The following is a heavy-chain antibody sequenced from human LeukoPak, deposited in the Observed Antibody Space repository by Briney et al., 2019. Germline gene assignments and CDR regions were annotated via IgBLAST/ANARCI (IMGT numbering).Heavy chain of an antibody. D-gene: IGHD6-13*01. J-gene: IGHJ4*02. CDR3: ARGRWGSSWLPEGDY. Sequence: GGSLRLSCAASGFTFDDYGMSWVRQAPGKGLEWVSGINWNGGSTGYADSVKGRFTISRDIAKNSLYLQMNSLRAEDTALYHCARGRWGSSWLPEGDYWGQGTLVTVSS. CDR1: GFTFDDYG. V-gene: IGHV3-20*01. CDR2: INWNGGST.